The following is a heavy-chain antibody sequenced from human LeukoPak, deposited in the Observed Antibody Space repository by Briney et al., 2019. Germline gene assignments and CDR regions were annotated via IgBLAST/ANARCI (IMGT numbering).Heavy chain of an antibody. CDR3: ARGFSDFDFTPDAFDI. D-gene: IGHD3-3*01. V-gene: IGHV3-21*01. Sequence: GGSLRLSCAASGFTFSSYSMNWVRQAPGKGLEWVSSISSSSSYIYYADSVKGRFTISRDNAKNSLYLQMNSLRAEDTAVYYCARGFSDFDFTPDAFDIWGQGTMVTVSS. J-gene: IGHJ3*02. CDR1: GFTFSSYS. CDR2: ISSSSSYI.